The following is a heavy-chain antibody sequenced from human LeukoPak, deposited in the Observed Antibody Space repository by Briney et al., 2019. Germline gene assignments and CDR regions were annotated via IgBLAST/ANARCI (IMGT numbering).Heavy chain of an antibody. Sequence: SETLSLTCTVSGGSISSSYWGWLRQPPEKGLEWFGYISYSGRPKYNPSLKSRDTLSVDTSKNQFSLKVNSVTAADTAVYYCARRGVEMAPVRPDNWFDPWGQGTLVTVSS. CDR3: ARRGVEMAPVRPDNWFDP. J-gene: IGHJ5*02. D-gene: IGHD5-24*01. CDR2: ISYSGRP. CDR1: GGSISSSY. V-gene: IGHV4-59*08.